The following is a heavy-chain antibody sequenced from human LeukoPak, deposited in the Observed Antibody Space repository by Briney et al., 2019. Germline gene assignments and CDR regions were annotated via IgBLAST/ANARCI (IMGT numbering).Heavy chain of an antibody. J-gene: IGHJ4*02. CDR1: GFTFSNYS. V-gene: IGHV3-21*01. CDR3: ARAYCSGGSCYPFDY. CDR2: ISSSSSYI. D-gene: IGHD2-15*01. Sequence: GGSLRLSCAASGFTFSNYSMNWVRQAPGKGLEWVSPISSSSSYIYYADSVKGRFTISRDTAKNSLYLQMNSLRAEDTAVYYCARAYCSGGSCYPFDYWGQGTLVTVSS.